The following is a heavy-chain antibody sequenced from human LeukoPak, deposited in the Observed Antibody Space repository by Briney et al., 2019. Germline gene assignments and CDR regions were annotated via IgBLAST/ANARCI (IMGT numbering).Heavy chain of an antibody. J-gene: IGHJ3*02. CDR2: IDARSGIV. D-gene: IGHD3-3*01. CDR3: ARTYDFERGPPGDAFDN. Sequence: GGSLRLSCAASGFTFTMFGMNWVRQAPGKGLEWVSYIDARSGIVYYADSVQGRFTISRDDAKDSVFLQMNSLRVDDTAVYYCARTYDFERGPPGDAFDNWGQGALVTVPS. V-gene: IGHV3-48*01. CDR1: GFTFTMFG.